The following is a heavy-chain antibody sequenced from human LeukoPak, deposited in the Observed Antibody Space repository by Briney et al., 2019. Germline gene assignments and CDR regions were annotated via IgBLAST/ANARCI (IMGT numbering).Heavy chain of an antibody. V-gene: IGHV3-30-3*01. J-gene: IGHJ6*02. CDR3: AREAVHGSTSCYFCDYYYGMDV. CDR2: ISYDGSNK. D-gene: IGHD2-2*01. CDR1: GFTFSSYA. Sequence: GGSLRLSCAASGFTFSSYAMHWVRQAPGKGLEWVAVISYDGSNKYYADSVKGRFTISRDNSKNTLYLQMNSRRAEDTAVYYCAREAVHGSTSCYFCDYYYGMDVWGQGTTVTVSS.